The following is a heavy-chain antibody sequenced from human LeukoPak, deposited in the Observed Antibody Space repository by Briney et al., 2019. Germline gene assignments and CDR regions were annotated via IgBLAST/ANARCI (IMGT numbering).Heavy chain of an antibody. D-gene: IGHD3-3*01. J-gene: IGHJ6*03. Sequence: GASVKVSWKASGGTFSSYAISWVRQAPGQGLEWMGGIIPIFGTANYAQKFQGRVTITADESTSTVYMELSSLRSEDTAVYYCARAREMYYDFCSGSGRRYYMDVWGKGTTVTVSS. V-gene: IGHV1-69*13. CDR2: IIPIFGTA. CDR1: GGTFSSYA. CDR3: ARAREMYYDFCSGSGRRYYMDV.